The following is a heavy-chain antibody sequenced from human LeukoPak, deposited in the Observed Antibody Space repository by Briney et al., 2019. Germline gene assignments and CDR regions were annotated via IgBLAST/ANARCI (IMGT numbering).Heavy chain of an antibody. V-gene: IGHV3-23*01. D-gene: IGHD5-18*01. CDR2: ISGSGGST. CDR3: AKTIFPGYSYGYVEETKDY. Sequence: GGSLRLSCAASGFTFSSYAMSWVRQAPGKGLEWVSAISGSGGSTYYADSVKGRFTISRDNSKNTLYLQMNSLRAEDRAVYYCAKTIFPGYSYGYVEETKDYWGQGTLVTVSS. J-gene: IGHJ4*02. CDR1: GFTFSSYA.